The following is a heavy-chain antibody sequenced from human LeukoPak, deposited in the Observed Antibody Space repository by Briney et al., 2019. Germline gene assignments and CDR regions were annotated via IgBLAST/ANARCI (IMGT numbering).Heavy chain of an antibody. D-gene: IGHD4-17*01. J-gene: IGHJ4*02. CDR2: IYYTGST. Sequence: TETLSLTCTVSGGSISSYYWSWIRQPPGKGLEWIGYIYYTGSTNYNPSLKSRVAISVDTSKNQFSLNLSSVTAADTAVYYCAREGTYGDYVVEYWGQGTLVTVSS. CDR1: GGSISSYY. CDR3: AREGTYGDYVVEY. V-gene: IGHV4-59*01.